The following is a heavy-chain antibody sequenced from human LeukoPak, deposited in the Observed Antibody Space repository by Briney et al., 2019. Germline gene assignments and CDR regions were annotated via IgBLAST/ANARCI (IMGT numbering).Heavy chain of an antibody. J-gene: IGHJ5*02. D-gene: IGHD6-13*01. CDR2: IKQDGSEK. V-gene: IGHV3-7*03. Sequence: GGSLRLSCAASGFTFSSYWMSWVRQAPGKGLEWVANIKQDGSEKYYVDSVKGRFTISRDNAKNSLYLQMNSLRAEDTAVYYCARDRVAAAGTNWFDPWGQGTLVTVSS. CDR3: ARDRVAAAGTNWFDP. CDR1: GFTFSSYW.